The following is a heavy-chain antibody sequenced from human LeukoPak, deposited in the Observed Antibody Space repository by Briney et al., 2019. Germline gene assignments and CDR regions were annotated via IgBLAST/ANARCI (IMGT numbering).Heavy chain of an antibody. CDR2: INPNSGGT. D-gene: IGHD3-3*01. V-gene: IGHV1-2*02. J-gene: IGHJ4*02. CDR3: ARDSENRLVLRFLEWLLPDY. Sequence: GASVKVSCKASGYTFTGYYMHWVRQAPGQGLEWMGWINPNSGGTNYAQKFQGRVTMTRDTSISTAYMELSRPRSDDTAVYYCARDSENRLVLRFLEWLLPDYWGQGTLVTVSS. CDR1: GYTFTGYY.